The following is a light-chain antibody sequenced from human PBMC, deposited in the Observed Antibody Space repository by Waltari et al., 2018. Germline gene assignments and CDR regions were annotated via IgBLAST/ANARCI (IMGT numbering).Light chain of an antibody. J-gene: IGLJ2*01. V-gene: IGLV2-23*03. CDR3: CSYRGNSTFV. CDR2: EGV. Sequence: QTALTQPASVSGSPGQSITISCAGATNNIGTYNLVSWYQQHPDKAPKLIIFEGVKRPSGVSNRFSGSKSDNTASLTISGLQTEDEADYYCCSYRGNSTFVFVGGTKLTVL. CDR1: TNNIGTYNL.